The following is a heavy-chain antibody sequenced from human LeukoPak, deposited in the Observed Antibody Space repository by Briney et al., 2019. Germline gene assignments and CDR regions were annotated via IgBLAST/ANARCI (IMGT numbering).Heavy chain of an antibody. CDR1: WFTVNNNY. V-gene: IGHV3-53*01. CDR3: GRDLIGTAASWDC. D-gene: IGHD6-25*01. Sequence: GGSLRLFCVASWFTVNNNYMNWVRQGPGKGLEGVSVISSGGSTYYADSVTGRFTISRDNSKNTLYLQMNSLRVEDTAVYYCGRDLIGTAASWDCWGQGTLVTVSS. CDR2: ISSGGST. J-gene: IGHJ4*02.